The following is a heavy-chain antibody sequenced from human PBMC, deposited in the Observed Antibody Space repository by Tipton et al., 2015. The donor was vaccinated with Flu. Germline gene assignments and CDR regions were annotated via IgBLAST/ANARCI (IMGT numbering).Heavy chain of an antibody. CDR2: IYYSGIT. J-gene: IGHJ4*02. V-gene: IGHV4-39*07. CDR3: ARVRTSGYYFDF. Sequence: TLSLTCAVSGGSMSTSDYYWGWIRQPPGKGLEWIGSIYYSGITYYSSSLKSRVTISPDTSKNQISLRLSSVTAADTAVYYCARVRTSGYYFDFWGQGALVTVSS. D-gene: IGHD6-19*01. CDR1: GGSMSTSDYY.